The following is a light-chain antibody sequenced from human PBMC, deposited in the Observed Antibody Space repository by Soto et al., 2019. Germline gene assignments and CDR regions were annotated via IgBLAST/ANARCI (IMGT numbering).Light chain of an antibody. CDR1: QSLLYSNGYNY. CDR2: VGS. Sequence: DIVLTQSPLSLPVTPGEPASISCRSSQSLLYSNGYNYLDWYLQKPGQSPQLLIYVGSNRASGVXDXXSGSGSGTDFTLKISRVQTEDVGVYYCVQGLHSPYTFGQGTKLEIK. J-gene: IGKJ2*01. CDR3: VQGLHSPYT. V-gene: IGKV2-28*01.